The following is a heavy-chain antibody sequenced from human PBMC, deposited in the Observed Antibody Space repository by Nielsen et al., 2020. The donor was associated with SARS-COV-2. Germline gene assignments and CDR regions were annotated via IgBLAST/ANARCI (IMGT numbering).Heavy chain of an antibody. V-gene: IGHV3-23*01. Sequence: VRQAPGKGLEWVSAISGSGGSAYYADSVKGRFTISRDNAKNSLYLQMNSLRAEDTAVYYCARDLVSYDSSGYYRDAFDIWGQGTMVTVSS. J-gene: IGHJ3*02. CDR3: ARDLVSYDSSGYYRDAFDI. D-gene: IGHD3-22*01. CDR2: ISGSGGSA.